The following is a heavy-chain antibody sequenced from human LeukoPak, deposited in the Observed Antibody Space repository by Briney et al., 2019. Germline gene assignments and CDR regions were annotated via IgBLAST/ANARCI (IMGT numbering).Heavy chain of an antibody. J-gene: IGHJ3*02. CDR1: GFTFTAYA. CDR3: AKGMTTVTIDAFDI. D-gene: IGHD4-17*01. V-gene: IGHV3-23*01. CDR2: ISGSAGNT. Sequence: GGSLRLSCAASGFTFTAYAMNWVRQAPGKGLEWVAGISGSAGNTYYADSVKGRFTISRDTSKNTLYLQMNSLRAEDTAVYYCAKGMTTVTIDAFDIWGQGTMVTVSS.